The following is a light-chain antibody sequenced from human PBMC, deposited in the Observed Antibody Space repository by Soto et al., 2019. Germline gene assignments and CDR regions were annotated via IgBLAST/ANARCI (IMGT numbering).Light chain of an antibody. CDR2: LGS. V-gene: IGKV2-28*01. CDR1: QILLHSNGYNY. CDR3: MQALQTPPT. J-gene: IGKJ1*01. Sequence: DIVMTQSPLSLPFTPGEPACISCSSSQILLHSNGYNYLDWYLQKPGQSPQLLIYLGSNRASGVPDRFSGSGSGTDFTLKISRVEAEDVGVYYCMQALQTPPTFGQGTKVDI.